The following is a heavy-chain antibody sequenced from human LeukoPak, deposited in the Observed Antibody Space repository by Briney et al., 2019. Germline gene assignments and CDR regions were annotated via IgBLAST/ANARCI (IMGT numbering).Heavy chain of an antibody. Sequence: GGSLRLSCAASGFTFSDYYMSWISQAPGKGLEWVSYISSSGSTIYYADSVKGRFTISRDNAKNSLYLQMNNLRVEDTAVYYCARDQPIGYNYGYPFDNWGQGTLVTVSS. CDR1: GFTFSDYY. CDR3: ARDQPIGYNYGYPFDN. CDR2: ISSSGSTI. D-gene: IGHD5-18*01. J-gene: IGHJ4*02. V-gene: IGHV3-11*04.